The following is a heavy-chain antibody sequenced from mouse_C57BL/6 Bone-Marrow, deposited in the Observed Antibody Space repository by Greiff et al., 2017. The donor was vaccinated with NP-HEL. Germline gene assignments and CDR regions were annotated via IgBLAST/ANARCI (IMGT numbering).Heavy chain of an antibody. CDR3: AMGLYGSSYDAMDY. V-gene: IGHV1-74*01. J-gene: IGHJ4*01. CDR2: IHPSDSDT. CDR1: GYTFTSYW. Sequence: QVQLKQPGAELVKPGASVKVSCKASGYTFTSYWMHWVKQRPGQGLEWIGRIHPSDSDTNYNQKFKGKATLTVDKSSSTAYMQLSGLTSDDSAVYYCAMGLYGSSYDAMDYWGQGTSVTVSS. D-gene: IGHD1-1*01.